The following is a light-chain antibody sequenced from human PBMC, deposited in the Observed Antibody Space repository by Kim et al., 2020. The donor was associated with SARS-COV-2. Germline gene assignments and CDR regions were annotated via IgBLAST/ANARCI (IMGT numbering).Light chain of an antibody. CDR2: GAS. CDR3: QQHGSSPWT. CDR1: QSVNTY. Sequence: LSPGERATLACRASQSVNTYLVWYQQKPGQAPRLLIYGASSRATGIPDRFSGSGSGTDFTLTISRLEPEDFALYYCQQHGSSPWTFGQGTKVGIK. J-gene: IGKJ1*01. V-gene: IGKV3-20*01.